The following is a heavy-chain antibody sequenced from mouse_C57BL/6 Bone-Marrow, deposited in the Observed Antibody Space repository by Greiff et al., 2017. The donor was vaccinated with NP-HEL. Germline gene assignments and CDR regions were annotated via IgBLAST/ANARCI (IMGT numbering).Heavy chain of an antibody. V-gene: IGHV1-69*01. CDR1: GYTFTSYW. D-gene: IGHD1-1*01. Sequence: QVQLQQPGAELVMPGASVKLSCKASGYTFTSYWMHWVKQRPGQGLEWIGEIDPSDSYTNYNQKFKGKSTLTVDKSSSTAYMQLSSLTSEDSAVYYCARNYGSSYKDFDYWGQGTTLTVSS. CDR3: ARNYGSSYKDFDY. CDR2: IDPSDSYT. J-gene: IGHJ2*01.